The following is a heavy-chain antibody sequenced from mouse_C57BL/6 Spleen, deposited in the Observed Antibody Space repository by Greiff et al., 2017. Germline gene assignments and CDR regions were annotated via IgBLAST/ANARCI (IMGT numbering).Heavy chain of an antibody. V-gene: IGHV14-3*01. Sequence: VQLQQSGPVLVKPGASVKMSCKASGYTFTDYYMNWVKQRPEQGLEWIGRIDPANGNTKYAPKFQGKATITADTSSNTAYLQLSSLTSEDTAIYYCARNVDVWGTGTTVTVSS. CDR1: GYTFTDYY. CDR3: ARNVDV. CDR2: IDPANGNT. J-gene: IGHJ1*03.